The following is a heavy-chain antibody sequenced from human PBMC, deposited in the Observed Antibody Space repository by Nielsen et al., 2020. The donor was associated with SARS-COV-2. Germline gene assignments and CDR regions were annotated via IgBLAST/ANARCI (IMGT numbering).Heavy chain of an antibody. CDR2: TSASGAST. J-gene: IGHJ3*02. V-gene: IGHV3-23*01. CDR1: GFTFNIYA. Sequence: GESLKISCAASGFTFNIYAMAWVRRAPGRGLEWVSGTSASGASTYYADSVKGRFSISRDNSKNTLFLQMHSLRVEDTAVYYCAKDGVVRGDAFDIWGQGTLVTVSS. D-gene: IGHD3-10*01. CDR3: AKDGVVRGDAFDI.